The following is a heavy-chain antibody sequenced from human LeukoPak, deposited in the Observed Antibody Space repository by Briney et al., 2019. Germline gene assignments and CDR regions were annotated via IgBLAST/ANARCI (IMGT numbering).Heavy chain of an antibody. CDR2: IYYSGST. V-gene: IGHV4-39*01. CDR3: ARMYYYDSSGPTALDY. CDR1: GGSISSSSYY. D-gene: IGHD3-22*01. J-gene: IGHJ4*02. Sequence: SETLSLTCTVSGGSISSSSYYWGWIRQPPGKGLEWIGSIYYSGSTYYNPSLKSRVTISVDTSKNQFSLKLSSVTAVDTAVYYCARMYYYDSSGPTALDYWGQGTLVTVSS.